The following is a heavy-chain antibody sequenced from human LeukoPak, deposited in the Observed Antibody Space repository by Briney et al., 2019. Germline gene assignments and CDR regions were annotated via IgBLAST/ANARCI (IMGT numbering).Heavy chain of an antibody. V-gene: IGHV4-61*02. J-gene: IGHJ4*02. CDR2: IYTSGST. Sequence: SETLSLTCTVSGGSISSGSYYWSWIRQPAGKGLEWIGRIYTSGSTNYNPSLKSRVTISVDTSKNQFSLKLSSVTAADTAVYYCARSSSSWTRMDYWGQGTLVTVSS. CDR1: GGSISSGSYY. D-gene: IGHD6-13*01. CDR3: ARSSSSWTRMDY.